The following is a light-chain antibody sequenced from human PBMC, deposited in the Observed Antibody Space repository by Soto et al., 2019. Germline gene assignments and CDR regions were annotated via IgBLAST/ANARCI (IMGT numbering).Light chain of an antibody. CDR3: QQYGSSRWT. J-gene: IGKJ1*01. V-gene: IGKV3-20*01. Sequence: EIVLTQSPGTLSLSPGERATLACRASQSVSSSYLAWYQQNRGQAPRRLIYGASSRAPGIPDRFGGSGSGTDFTLTISRLEPVDFAVYYCQQYGSSRWTFGQGTKVEIK. CDR2: GAS. CDR1: QSVSSSY.